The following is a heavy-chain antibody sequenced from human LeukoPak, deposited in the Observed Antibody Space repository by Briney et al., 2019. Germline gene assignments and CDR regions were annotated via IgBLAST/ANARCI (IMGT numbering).Heavy chain of an antibody. J-gene: IGHJ4*02. CDR1: GGSFSGYY. CDR3: ARGPPYYDSSGYYPFDY. Sequence: SETLSLTCAVYGGSFSGYYWSWIRQPPGKGLEWIGEINHSGSTNYNPSLKSRVTISVDTSKNQFSLKLSSVTAANTAVYYCARGPPYYDSSGYYPFDYWGQGTLVTVSS. CDR2: INHSGST. V-gene: IGHV4-34*01. D-gene: IGHD3-22*01.